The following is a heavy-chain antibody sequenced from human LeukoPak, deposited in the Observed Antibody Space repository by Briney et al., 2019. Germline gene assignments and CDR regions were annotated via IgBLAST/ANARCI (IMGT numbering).Heavy chain of an antibody. D-gene: IGHD4-11*01. CDR3: ARDRTSGHSNFFPY. CDR1: GGPFGSYA. CDR2: IVPAYGTA. Sequence: GASVKVSCKASGGPFGSYAISWVRQAPGQGPEWMGGIVPAYGTANYAQKFKGRVTITADESTTTVYMELSSLRSEDTAIYYCARDRTSGHSNFFPYWGPGTLVTVSS. J-gene: IGHJ4*02. V-gene: IGHV1-69*13.